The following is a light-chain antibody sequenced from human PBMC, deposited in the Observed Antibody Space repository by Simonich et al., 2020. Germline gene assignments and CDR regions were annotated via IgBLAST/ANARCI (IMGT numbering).Light chain of an antibody. CDR1: QSVSST. Sequence: EIVMTQSPATLSVSPGERATLPCRASQSVSSTLAWYQQKPGQAPRLLIYGASTRDTGIPARFSGSGSGTEFTLTISSMQSEDFAVYYCQQYNNWPHTFGQGTKLEIK. CDR2: GAS. CDR3: QQYNNWPHT. J-gene: IGKJ2*01. V-gene: IGKV3-15*01.